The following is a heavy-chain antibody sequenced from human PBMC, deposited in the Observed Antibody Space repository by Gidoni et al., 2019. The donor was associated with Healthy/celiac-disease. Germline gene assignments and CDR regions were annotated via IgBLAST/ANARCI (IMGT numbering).Heavy chain of an antibody. J-gene: IGHJ5*02. V-gene: IGHV4-39*01. D-gene: IGHD3-10*01. CDR2: IYYRGST. CDR1: GGSISSSSYY. Sequence: QLQLQESGAGLVKPSETLSLTCTVAGGSISSSSYYWGWIRQPPGKGLEWIGRIYYRGSTYYNPSLKSRVTISVDTSKNQFSLNLSSVTAADTSVYYCARPLVSYYGSGSWVDPWGQGTLVTVSS. CDR3: ARPLVSYYGSGSWVDP.